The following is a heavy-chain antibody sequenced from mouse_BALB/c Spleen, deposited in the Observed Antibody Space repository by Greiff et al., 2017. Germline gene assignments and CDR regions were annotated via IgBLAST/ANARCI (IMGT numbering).Heavy chain of an antibody. CDR1: GYTFTSYY. J-gene: IGHJ2*01. D-gene: IGHD5-1*01. CDR2: IYPGNVNT. Sequence: QVQLQQSGPELVKPGASVRISCKASGYTFTSYYIHWVKQRPGQGLEWIGWIYPGNVNTKYNEKFKGKATLTADKSSSTAYMQLSSLTSEDSAVYFCARSFLSTGGYFDYWGQGTTLTVSS. V-gene: IGHV1S56*01. CDR3: ARSFLSTGGYFDY.